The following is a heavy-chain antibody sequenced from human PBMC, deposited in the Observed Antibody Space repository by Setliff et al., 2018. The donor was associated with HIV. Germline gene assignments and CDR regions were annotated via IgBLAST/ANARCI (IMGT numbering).Heavy chain of an antibody. CDR2: ISGSGSTT. Sequence: GGSLRLSCAASGFTFSSYWMYWVRQAPGKGLQWVSSISGSGSTTNYADSVEGRFTISRVNSKNTLYLQMSSLRAEDTAMYYCAKISGTFRYIDCWGQGTLVTVSS. D-gene: IGHD1-20*01. J-gene: IGHJ4*02. V-gene: IGHV3-NL1*01. CDR1: GFTFSSYW. CDR3: AKISGTFRYIDC.